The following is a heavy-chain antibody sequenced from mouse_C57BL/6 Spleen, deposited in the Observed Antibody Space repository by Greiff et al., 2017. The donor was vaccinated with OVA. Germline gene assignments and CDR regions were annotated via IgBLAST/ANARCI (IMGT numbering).Heavy chain of an antibody. J-gene: IGHJ1*03. D-gene: IGHD4-1*01. V-gene: IGHV7-3*01. Sequence: EVQGVESGGGLVQPGGSLSLSCAASGFTFTDYYMSWVRQPPGKALEWLGFIRNKANGYTTEYSASVKGRVTISRDNSQSILYLKMNGLRAEDSATYYCARYLGRYGYVDVWGTGTTVTVSS. CDR2: IRNKANGYTT. CDR3: ARYLGRYGYVDV. CDR1: GFTFTDYY.